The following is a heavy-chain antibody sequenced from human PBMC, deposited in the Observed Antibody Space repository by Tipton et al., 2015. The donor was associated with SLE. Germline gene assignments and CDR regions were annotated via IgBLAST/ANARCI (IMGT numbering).Heavy chain of an antibody. Sequence: TLSLTCAVSGYSISSGFYWAWIRQPPGKGLEWIGSIYHSGTTYYNPSLKSRVTISVDTSKNQLSLKLSSVTAADTALYYCARAISYTMDVWGQGTTVTVSS. CDR1: GYSISSGFY. CDR3: ARAISYTMDV. J-gene: IGHJ6*02. CDR2: IYHSGTT. D-gene: IGHD2-2*02. V-gene: IGHV4-38-2*01.